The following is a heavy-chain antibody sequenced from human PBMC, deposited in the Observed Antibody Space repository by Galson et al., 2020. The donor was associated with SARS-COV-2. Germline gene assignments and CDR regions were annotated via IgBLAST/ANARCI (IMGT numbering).Heavy chain of an antibody. V-gene: IGHV3-23*01. CDR1: GFTFSSYP. D-gene: IGHD4-4*01. CDR2: ISNSCGST. Sequence: TGGSLRLSCTASGFTFSSYPMNWVRQAPGKGLEWVSAISNSCGSTYYADSVRGRFTISRDNSRNTVYLQMHSLRAEDTAIYYCAKGPNDYSSSWFDPWGQGTLVTVSS. J-gene: IGHJ5*02. CDR3: AKGPNDYSSSWFDP.